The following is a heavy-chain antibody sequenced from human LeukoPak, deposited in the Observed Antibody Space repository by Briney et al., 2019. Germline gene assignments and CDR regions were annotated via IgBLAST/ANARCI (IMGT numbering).Heavy chain of an antibody. D-gene: IGHD4-11*01. J-gene: IGHJ4*02. Sequence: GGSLRLSCVASGFTFSDYAMNWVRQAPGKGLEWVSTFKTKYNQVYYAESVRGRSTISTDNSKNTVYLQMNSLRAEDTALYYCARSVPDYTRFDYWGQGALVTVSS. CDR3: ARSVPDYTRFDY. CDR2: FKTKYNQV. CDR1: GFTFSDYA. V-gene: IGHV3-23*05.